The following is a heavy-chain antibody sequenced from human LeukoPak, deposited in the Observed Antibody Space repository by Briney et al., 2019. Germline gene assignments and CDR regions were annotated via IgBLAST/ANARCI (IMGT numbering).Heavy chain of an antibody. CDR3: ARSRSAMVILYYYYYMDV. J-gene: IGHJ6*03. V-gene: IGHV3-7*01. Sequence: PGGSLRLSCAASGFTFSSYWMSWVRQAPGKGLEWVANIKQDGSEKYYVDSVKGRFTISRDNAKNSLYLQMNSLRAEDTAAYYCARSRSAMVILYYYYYMDVWGKGTTVTVSS. CDR1: GFTFSSYW. D-gene: IGHD5-18*01. CDR2: IKQDGSEK.